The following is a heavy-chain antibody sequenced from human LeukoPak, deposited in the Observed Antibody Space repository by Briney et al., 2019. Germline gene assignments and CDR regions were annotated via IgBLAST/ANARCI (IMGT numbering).Heavy chain of an antibody. J-gene: IGHJ4*02. CDR1: GFTLSTYN. Sequence: GGSLRLSCAASGFTLSTYNMKWVRQAPRKGLEWVSSISTSSSYIYYADSVKGRFTISRDNARNSLYLQMNSLRAEDTAVYYCARDRGSPLRKPIPRDYYFDSWGQGSLVTVSS. V-gene: IGHV3-21*01. CDR2: ISTSSSYI. CDR3: ARDRGSPLRKPIPRDYYFDS. D-gene: IGHD2-21*01.